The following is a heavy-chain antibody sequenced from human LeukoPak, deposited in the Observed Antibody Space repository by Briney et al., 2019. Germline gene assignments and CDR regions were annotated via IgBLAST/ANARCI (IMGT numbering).Heavy chain of an antibody. D-gene: IGHD2-15*01. CDR2: TYPGDSDT. Sequence: GESLKISCKGSGYSFTSYWIGWVRQMPGKGLEWMGITYPGDSDTRYSPSFQGQVTISADKSISTAYLQWSSLKASDTAMYYCARGYCGGGSCYSDAFDIWGQGTMVTVSS. V-gene: IGHV5-51*01. CDR1: GYSFTSYW. CDR3: ARGYCGGGSCYSDAFDI. J-gene: IGHJ3*02.